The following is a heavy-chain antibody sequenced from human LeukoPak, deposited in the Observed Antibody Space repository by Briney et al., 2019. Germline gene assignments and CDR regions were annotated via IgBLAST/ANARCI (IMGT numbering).Heavy chain of an antibody. CDR1: VFTFSSYA. Sequence: VGSLRLSSAASVFTFSSYAMHWVRQAPGNRLEWVAVISYDGSNKYYADSVMGRFTISRNNSKNTLYLQMNSLRAEDTAVYYCARDRGLTYYDSSSYPDYWGQGTLVTVSS. J-gene: IGHJ4*02. CDR2: ISYDGSNK. V-gene: IGHV3-30*04. D-gene: IGHD3-22*01. CDR3: ARDRGLTYYDSSSYPDY.